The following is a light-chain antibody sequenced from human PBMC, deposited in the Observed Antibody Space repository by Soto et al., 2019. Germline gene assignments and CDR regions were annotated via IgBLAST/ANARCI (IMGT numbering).Light chain of an antibody. CDR1: QSVSSY. V-gene: IGKV3-11*01. CDR3: QQRSNWPPYT. J-gene: IGKJ2*01. Sequence: EIVLTQSPATLSLSPGERATLSCRASQSVSSYLAWYQQKPGQAPRLLIYDASNRATGIPARFSGSGSGTDFTLTISSLEPEDFAVYYCQQRSNWPPYTFVQGTKLELK. CDR2: DAS.